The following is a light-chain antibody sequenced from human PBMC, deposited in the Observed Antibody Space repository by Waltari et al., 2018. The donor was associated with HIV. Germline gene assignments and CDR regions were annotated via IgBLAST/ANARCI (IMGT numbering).Light chain of an antibody. CDR3: LQSTICPYT. Sequence: IVVTQSPDFQSVSPPGKVTITSRASQSIGTSLHWYQQKPDQSPNLLIKFASQSFSGVPSRFSGSGSGTDFTLTINSLEAEDAATYYCLQSTICPYTFGQGTKLEIK. J-gene: IGKJ2*01. CDR2: FAS. V-gene: IGKV6-21*01. CDR1: QSIGTS.